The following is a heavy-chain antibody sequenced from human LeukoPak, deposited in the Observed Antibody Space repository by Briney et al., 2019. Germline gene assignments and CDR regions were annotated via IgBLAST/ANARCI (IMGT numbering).Heavy chain of an antibody. CDR1: GFTFDDYA. V-gene: IGHV3-9*01. CDR2: ISWNSGSI. D-gene: IGHD3-10*01. CDR3: AKDMGSGSYYTLSFDY. J-gene: IGHJ4*02. Sequence: GRSLRLSCAASGFTFDDYAMQWVRQAPGKGLEWVSGISWNSGSIGYADSVKGRFTISRDNAKNSLYLQMNSLRAEDTALYYCAKDMGSGSYYTLSFDYWGQGTLVTVSS.